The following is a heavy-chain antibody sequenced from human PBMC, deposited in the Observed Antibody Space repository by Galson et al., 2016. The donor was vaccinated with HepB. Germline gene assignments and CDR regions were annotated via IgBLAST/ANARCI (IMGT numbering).Heavy chain of an antibody. CDR1: GYSFTSYY. V-gene: IGHV1-46*01. CDR2: INCSGGST. Sequence: SVKVSCKASGYSFTSYYMHWVRQAPGQGLEWMGIINCSGGSTSYAQKFQGRVTMTRDTSTSTVYMELSSLRSEDTAVYYCTRDPPRSGAHGDYFDYWGQGTLVTVSS. D-gene: IGHD3-3*01. CDR3: TRDPPRSGAHGDYFDY. J-gene: IGHJ4*02.